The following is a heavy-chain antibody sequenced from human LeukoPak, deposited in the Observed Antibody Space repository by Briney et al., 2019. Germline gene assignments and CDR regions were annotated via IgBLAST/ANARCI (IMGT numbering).Heavy chain of an antibody. CDR1: GFTFSTYA. V-gene: IGHV3-30-3*01. CDR2: TSFDESNK. CDR3: AVVAGRFPPDY. J-gene: IGHJ4*02. D-gene: IGHD6-19*01. Sequence: GGFLRLSCAASGFTFSTYAMHWVRQAPGKGLEWVAFTSFDESNKFYADSVEGRFTISRDNSKKILFLQMDNLRVDDTAMYYCAVVAGRFPPDYWGQGTLVTVSS.